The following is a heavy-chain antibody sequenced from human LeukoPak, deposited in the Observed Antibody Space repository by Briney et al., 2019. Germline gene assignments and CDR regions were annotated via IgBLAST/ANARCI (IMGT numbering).Heavy chain of an antibody. CDR1: GITFSDYY. CDR2: ISSSGSTM. V-gene: IGHV3-11*04. J-gene: IGHJ2*01. CDR3: TRTGSAWYSWYFDL. D-gene: IGHD6-13*01. Sequence: GGSLRLSCAASGITFSDYYMSWIRQAPGKGLEWVSYISSSGSTMYYADSVKGRFTISRDNAKNSLYLQMNSLRAEDTAVYYCTRTGSAWYSWYFDLWGRGTLVTVSS.